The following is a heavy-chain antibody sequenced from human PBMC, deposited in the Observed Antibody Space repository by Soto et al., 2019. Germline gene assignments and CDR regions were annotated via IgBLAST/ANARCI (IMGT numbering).Heavy chain of an antibody. D-gene: IGHD2-2*01. CDR2: IKSKIDGGTI. J-gene: IGHJ6*02. CDR1: GFTLNNAW. V-gene: IGHV3-15*01. CDR3: STDPNSYCSSSACYKENYRYYNGMDV. Sequence: EVQLVESGGGLVKPGDFLRLSCAASGFTLNNAWMSWVRQAPGKGLEWGGRIKSKIDGGTIDYAAPVKGRLTISRDDSKNTLYLQMDSLKTEDTAVYFCSTDPNSYCSSSACYKENYRYYNGMDVWGQGTTVTVSS.